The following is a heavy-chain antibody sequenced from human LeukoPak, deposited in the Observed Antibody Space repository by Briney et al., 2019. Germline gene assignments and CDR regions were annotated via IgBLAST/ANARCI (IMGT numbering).Heavy chain of an antibody. CDR1: GYTFTHQW. J-gene: IGHJ4*02. CDR2: IYPRDSDT. D-gene: IGHD3-10*01. V-gene: IGHV5-51*01. Sequence: GESLKISCKASGYTFTHQWIGWVRQKSGSGLEWMGIIYPRDSDTRYSPSFQGHVSISADTSINTAYLEWSWLEASDTAIYYCARHSDVIGAIWGQGTLVTVSS. CDR3: ARHSDVIGAI.